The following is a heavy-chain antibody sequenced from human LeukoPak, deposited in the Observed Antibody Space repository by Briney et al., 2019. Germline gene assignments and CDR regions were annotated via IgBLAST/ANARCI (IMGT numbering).Heavy chain of an antibody. CDR3: ARAWGYYCSSTSCYGAFDI. CDR2: IYYSGST. V-gene: IGHV4-31*03. D-gene: IGHD2-2*01. Sequence: SETLSLTCTVSGGSISSGGYYWSWIRQHPEKGLEWIGYIYYSGSTYYNPSLKSRVTISVDTSKNQFSLKLSSVTAADTAVYYCARAWGYYCSSTSCYGAFDIWGQGTMVTVSS. J-gene: IGHJ3*02. CDR1: GGSISSGGYY.